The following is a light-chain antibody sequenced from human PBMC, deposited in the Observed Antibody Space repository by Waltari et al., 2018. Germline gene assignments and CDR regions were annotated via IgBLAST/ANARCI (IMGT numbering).Light chain of an antibody. CDR3: QQFYSLPYT. J-gene: IGKJ2*01. CDR2: PAS. Sequence: DIQMTQSPSSLSASIGDRVTITCRASQGIRNSLVWYQLKPGTAPKLLLSPASTLDSGVPSRFSGSGSGTVYTLTISSLQPEDLATYSCQQFYSLPYTFGQVTRLEL. V-gene: IGKV1-NL1*01. CDR1: QGIRNS.